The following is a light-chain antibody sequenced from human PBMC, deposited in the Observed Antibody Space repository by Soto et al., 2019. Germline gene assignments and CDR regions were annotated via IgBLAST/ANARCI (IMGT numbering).Light chain of an antibody. CDR1: QSFSSTF. CDR2: AAS. V-gene: IGKV3-20*01. Sequence: EIVLTQSPGTLSLSPGERVTLSCRASQSFSSTFLAWYQQKPGQAPRLLIYAASNRATGIPDRFSGSGSVTDCTLSISRLEPEDFAVYYCQQYGSAPGTFGQGTKVEVK. J-gene: IGKJ1*01. CDR3: QQYGSAPGT.